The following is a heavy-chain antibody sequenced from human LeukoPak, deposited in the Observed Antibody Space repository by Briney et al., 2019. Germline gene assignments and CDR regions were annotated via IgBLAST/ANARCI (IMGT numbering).Heavy chain of an antibody. Sequence: ASVKVSCKASGYTFTSYGISWVRQAPGQGLEWMGWINPNSGGTNYAQKFQGRVTMTRDTSISTAYMELSSLRSDDTAVYYCARDTYNYGSSAYYFDYWGQGTLVTVSS. J-gene: IGHJ4*02. D-gene: IGHD5-18*01. CDR3: ARDTYNYGSSAYYFDY. CDR2: INPNSGGT. CDR1: GYTFTSYG. V-gene: IGHV1-2*02.